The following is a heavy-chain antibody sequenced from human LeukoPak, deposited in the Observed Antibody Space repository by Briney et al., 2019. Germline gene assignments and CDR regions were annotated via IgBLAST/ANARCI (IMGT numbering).Heavy chain of an antibody. J-gene: IGHJ4*02. CDR2: IRSDGYHT. D-gene: IGHD3-22*01. CDR3: ARDPPPEYYYDSSGYYRFDY. V-gene: IGHV3-30*02. Sequence: GGSLRLSCGASGFVFDDYDMHWVRQAPGKGLEWVAFIRSDGYHTYYTDSVKGRFIITRDNAKNSLYLQMNSLRAEDTAVYYCARDPPPEYYYDSSGYYRFDYWGQGTLVTVSS. CDR1: GFVFDDYD.